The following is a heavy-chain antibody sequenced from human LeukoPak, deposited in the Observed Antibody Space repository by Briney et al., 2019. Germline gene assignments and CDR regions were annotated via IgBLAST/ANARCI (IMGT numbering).Heavy chain of an antibody. J-gene: IGHJ4*02. CDR2: INPNSGGT. V-gene: IGHV1-2*02. CDR1: GYTFTGYY. D-gene: IGHD6-13*01. Sequence: APVKVSCKASGYTFTGYYMHWVRQAPGQGLEWMGWINPNSGGTNYAQKFQGRVTMTRDTSISTAYMELSRLRSDDTAVYYCARPNSSSWYDFDYWGQGTLVTVSS. CDR3: ARPNSSSWYDFDY.